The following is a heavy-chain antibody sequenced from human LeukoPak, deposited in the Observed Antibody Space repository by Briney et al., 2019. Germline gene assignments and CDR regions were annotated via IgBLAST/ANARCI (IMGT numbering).Heavy chain of an antibody. J-gene: IGHJ6*03. V-gene: IGHV4-34*01. CDR3: ARGFRYMDV. Sequence: PSETLSPTCAVYGGSFSGYYWSWIRQPPGKGLEWIGEINHSGSTNYNPSLKSGVTISVDTSKNQFSLKLSSVTAAGTAVYYCARGFRYMDVWGKGTTVTVSS. CDR1: GGSFSGYY. CDR2: INHSGST.